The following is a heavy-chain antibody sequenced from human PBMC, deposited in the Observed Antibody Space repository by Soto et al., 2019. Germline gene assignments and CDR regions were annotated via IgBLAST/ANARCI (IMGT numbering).Heavy chain of an antibody. V-gene: IGHV3-49*03. CDR1: GFTFGDYA. Sequence: GGSLRLSCTASGFTFGDYAMSWFRQAPGKGLEWVGFIRSKAYGGTTEYAASVKSRFTISREDSKSIAYLQMNSLKTEDTAVYYCTRDRSDIVLMGYATHWYFDLWGRGTLVTVSS. D-gene: IGHD2-8*01. CDR3: TRDRSDIVLMGYATHWYFDL. CDR2: IRSKAYGGTT. J-gene: IGHJ2*01.